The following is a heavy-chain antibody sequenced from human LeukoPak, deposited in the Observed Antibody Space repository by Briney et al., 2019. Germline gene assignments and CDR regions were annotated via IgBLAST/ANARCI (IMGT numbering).Heavy chain of an antibody. Sequence: GGSLRLSCVVSGFNFDNFAMHWVRQPLGKGLEWVAVISHDAGTKYYADSMKGRITISRDNSKNTLFLQMNNLRTEDTAVYFCARPSPPGDGYNPPDHWGQGTLVTVSS. J-gene: IGHJ4*02. CDR1: GFNFDNFA. V-gene: IGHV3-30*04. CDR2: ISHDAGTK. CDR3: ARPSPPGDGYNPPDH. D-gene: IGHD5-24*01.